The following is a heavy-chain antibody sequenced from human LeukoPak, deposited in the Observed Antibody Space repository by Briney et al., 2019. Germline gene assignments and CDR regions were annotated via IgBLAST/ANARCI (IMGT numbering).Heavy chain of an antibody. CDR3: ARVDYAQWVVGFNFDY. D-gene: IGHD6-19*01. Sequence: ASVKVSCKASGYTFNSFGITWVRQAPGQGLEWMGWISVYNGNKNYAQKFQGRVTMTTDTSTSTAYMEVRSLRSDDTAVYYCARVDYAQWVVGFNFDYRLQGTLVTVSS. CDR2: ISVYNGNK. V-gene: IGHV1-18*01. CDR1: GYTFNSFG. J-gene: IGHJ4*02.